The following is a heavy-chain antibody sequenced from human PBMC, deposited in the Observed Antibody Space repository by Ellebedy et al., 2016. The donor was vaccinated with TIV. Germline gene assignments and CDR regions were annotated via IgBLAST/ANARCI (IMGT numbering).Heavy chain of an antibody. V-gene: IGHV3-43D*03. CDR1: GFTFDDFA. D-gene: IGHD4-17*01. CDR2: ISWDGGKT. Sequence: PGGSLRLSCAASGFTFDDFAMHWVRQAPGKGLEWVSLISWDGGKTNYADSARGRFTISRDNGKDSLYLQMNSPRPEDTAFYYCVKGTRKSVTTSLDYWGQGTLVTVSS. CDR3: VKGTRKSVTTSLDY. J-gene: IGHJ4*02.